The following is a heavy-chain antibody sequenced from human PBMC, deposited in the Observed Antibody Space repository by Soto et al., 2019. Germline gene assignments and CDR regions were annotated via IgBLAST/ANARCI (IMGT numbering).Heavy chain of an antibody. Sequence: PGGSLRLSCAASGFTVSSNYMSWVRQAPGKGLEWVSVIYSGGSTYYADSVKGRFTISRDNSKNTLYLQMNSLRAEDTAVYYCARDLIRDGYTQNAFDIWGQGTMVTVSS. V-gene: IGHV3-53*01. D-gene: IGHD5-12*01. CDR1: GFTVSSNY. J-gene: IGHJ3*02. CDR2: IYSGGST. CDR3: ARDLIRDGYTQNAFDI.